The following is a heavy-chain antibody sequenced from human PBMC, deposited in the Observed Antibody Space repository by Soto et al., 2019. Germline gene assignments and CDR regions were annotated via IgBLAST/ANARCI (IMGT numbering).Heavy chain of an antibody. Sequence: QVQLQESGPGLVKPSQTLSLSCSISGGSITSANYYWTWIRLFPGKGLEWIGYIYSSGTTHYNPSLRSRATISLDTSNNQFSLEVKSAAAAATGVYYCARMGLHLGELSRNWFDPWGQGSLVTVSS. J-gene: IGHJ5*02. CDR2: IYSSGTT. V-gene: IGHV4-31*03. D-gene: IGHD3-16*02. CDR3: ARMGLHLGELSRNWFDP. CDR1: GGSITSANYY.